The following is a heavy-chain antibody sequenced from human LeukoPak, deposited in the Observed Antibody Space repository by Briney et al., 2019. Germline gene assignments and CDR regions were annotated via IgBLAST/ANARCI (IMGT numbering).Heavy chain of an antibody. D-gene: IGHD4-17*01. J-gene: IGHJ4*02. CDR2: ISGSGGST. V-gene: IGHV3-23*01. CDR1: GFTFSSYA. Sequence: GGSLRLSRAASGFTFSSYAMSWVRQAPGKGLEWVSAISGSGGSTYYADSVKGRFTISRDNSKNTLYLQMNSLRAEDTAVYYCAKSVGGLRGYYFDYWGQGTLVTVSS. CDR3: AKSVGGLRGYYFDY.